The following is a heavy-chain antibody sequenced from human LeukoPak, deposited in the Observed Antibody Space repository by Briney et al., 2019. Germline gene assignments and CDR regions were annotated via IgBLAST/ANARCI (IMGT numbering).Heavy chain of an antibody. D-gene: IGHD3-3*01. CDR3: ARSLLNYDFWSGINWFDP. CDR2: ISSSSSTI. Sequence: GGSLRLSCAASGFSLSNYWMNWVRQAPGKGLEWVSYISSSSSTIYYADSVKGRFTISRDNAKNSLYLQMNSLRDEDTAVYYCARSLLNYDFWSGINWFDPWGQGTLVTVSS. J-gene: IGHJ5*02. CDR1: GFSLSNYW. V-gene: IGHV3-48*02.